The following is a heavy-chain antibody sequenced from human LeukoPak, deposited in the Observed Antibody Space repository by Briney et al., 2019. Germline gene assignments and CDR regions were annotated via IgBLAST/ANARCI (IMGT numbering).Heavy chain of an antibody. CDR2: INQSGST. D-gene: IGHD4-17*01. V-gene: IGHV4-34*01. Sequence: SETLSLTCAVYGGSFRGYYWSWIRQPPGKGLEWLGEINQSGSTKYNASLKSRVTISVDKSKNQISLELTSVTAADTAVYYCARDYGDYSLYYFDYWGQGTLVTVSS. J-gene: IGHJ4*02. CDR3: ARDYGDYSLYYFDY. CDR1: GGSFRGYY.